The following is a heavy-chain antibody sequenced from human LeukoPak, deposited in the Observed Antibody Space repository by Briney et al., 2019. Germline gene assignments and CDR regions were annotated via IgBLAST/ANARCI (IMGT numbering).Heavy chain of an antibody. CDR3: ARVSYYDFWSEETYYFDY. D-gene: IGHD3-3*01. Sequence: ASVKVSCKASGYTFTGYYMHWVRQAPGQGLEWMGWIYPNSGGTNYAQKFQGRVTITRDTSISTAYMELSRLRSDDTAVSYCARVSYYDFWSEETYYFDYWGQGTLVTVSS. J-gene: IGHJ4*02. V-gene: IGHV1-2*02. CDR1: GYTFTGYY. CDR2: IYPNSGGT.